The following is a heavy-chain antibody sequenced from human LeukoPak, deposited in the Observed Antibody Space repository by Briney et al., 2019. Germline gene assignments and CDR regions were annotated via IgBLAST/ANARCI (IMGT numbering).Heavy chain of an antibody. D-gene: IGHD2-15*01. CDR1: GFTFSSYA. CDR3: AKDEGYCSGGSCYYFDY. V-gene: IGHV3-23*01. J-gene: IGHJ4*02. Sequence: GGSLRLSCAASGFTFSSYAMSWVRQAPGRGLEWVSAISGSGGSTYYADSVKGRFTISRDHSKNTLYLQMNSLRAEDTAVYYCAKDEGYCSGGSCYYFDYWGQGTLVTVSS. CDR2: ISGSGGST.